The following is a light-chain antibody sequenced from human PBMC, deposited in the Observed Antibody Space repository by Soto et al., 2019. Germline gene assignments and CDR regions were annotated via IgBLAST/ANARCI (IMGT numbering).Light chain of an antibody. CDR3: SSYTTTSTVV. CDR1: SNDVGGYDF. CDR2: DVT. J-gene: IGLJ3*02. V-gene: IGLV2-14*03. Sequence: QSVLTQPASVSESPGQSTTISCTGTSNDVGGYDFVSWYQQHPGKAPKLMIYDVTNRPSGVSNRFSGSKSGNTASLTISGLQAEDEADYYCSSYTTTSTVVFGGGTKLTVL.